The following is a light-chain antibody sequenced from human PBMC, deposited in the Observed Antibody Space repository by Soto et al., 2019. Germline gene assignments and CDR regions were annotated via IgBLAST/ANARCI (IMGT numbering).Light chain of an antibody. V-gene: IGKV3-20*01. CDR2: GAS. CDR1: QSVSSSY. Sequence: EIVLTQSPGTLSLSPWQTATLSCRASQSVSSSYLAWYQQRPGQAPRLLIYGASSRATGIPDRFSGSGSGTDFTLTISRLEPEDFAVYYCQQYGSSEWTFGQGTKVDIK. J-gene: IGKJ1*01. CDR3: QQYGSSEWT.